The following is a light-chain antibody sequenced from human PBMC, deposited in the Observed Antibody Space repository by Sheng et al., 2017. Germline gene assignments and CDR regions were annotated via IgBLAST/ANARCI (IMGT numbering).Light chain of an antibody. CDR2: AVS. CDR3: TSYTSNRFPV. J-gene: IGLJ3*02. V-gene: IGLV2-14*01. CDR1: SSDVGGDYH. Sequence: QSALTQPASVSGSPGQSITISCSGSSSDVGGDYHVSWYQHHPGRAPKLILYAVSRRPSGVSNRFSGSKSGNTASLTISGLQAEDEADYYCTSYTSNRFPVFGGGTKLTV.